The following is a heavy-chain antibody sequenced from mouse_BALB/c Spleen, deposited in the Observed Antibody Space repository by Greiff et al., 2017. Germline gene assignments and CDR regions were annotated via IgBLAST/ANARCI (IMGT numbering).Heavy chain of an antibody. D-gene: IGHD2-12*01. J-gene: IGHJ4*01. V-gene: IGHV5-12-2*01. CDR1: GFTFSSYT. Sequence: EVQLVESGGGLVQPGGSLKLSCAASGFTFSSYTMSWVRQTPEKRLEWVAYISNGGGSTYSPDTVKGRFTITRDNSKTTLYLQMSSLKSEDTAMYYCARGDDAYAMDDWGQGTSVTVSS. CDR2: ISNGGGST. CDR3: ARGDDAYAMDD.